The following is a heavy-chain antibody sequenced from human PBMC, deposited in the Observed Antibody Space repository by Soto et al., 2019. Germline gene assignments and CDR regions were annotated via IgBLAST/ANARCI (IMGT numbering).Heavy chain of an antibody. D-gene: IGHD3-10*01. CDR2: IYYSGST. CDR3: ARYRERFYYYVDV. J-gene: IGHJ6*03. Sequence: SETLSLTSTVSGGSISSYYWRWIRQPPGKGLEPIGHIYYSGSTNYNPSLKSRVTISVDTSKNQCSLKRSAVTAADTAGYYWARYRERFYYYVDVWGKGATVTVSS. CDR1: GGSISSYY. V-gene: IGHV4-59*01.